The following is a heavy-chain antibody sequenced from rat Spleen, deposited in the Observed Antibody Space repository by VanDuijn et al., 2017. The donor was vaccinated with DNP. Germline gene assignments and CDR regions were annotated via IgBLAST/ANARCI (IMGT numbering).Heavy chain of an antibody. CDR1: GFSLTKYG. CDR2: ISSGGSS. J-gene: IGHJ2*01. V-gene: IGHV2-4*01. CDR3: TRDHFDY. Sequence: QVQLEESGPGLLQPSQTLSLTCTVSGFSLTKYGISWVRQPPGKGLAWIAAISSGGSSYFNSALKSRLSITRDTSKNQVFLKMNSLQTDDTGTYYCTRDHFDYWGQGVMVTVSS.